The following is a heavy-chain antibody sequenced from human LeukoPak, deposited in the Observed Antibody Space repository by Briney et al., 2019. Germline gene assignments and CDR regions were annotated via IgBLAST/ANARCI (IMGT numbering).Heavy chain of an antibody. CDR2: IIPIFGTA. Sequence: SVKVSCKASGGTFSSYAISWVRQAPGRGLEWMGGIIPIFGTANYAQKFQGRVTITADESTSTAYMELSSLRSEDTAVYYCARENCSGGSCQYYYYYYMDVWGKGTTVTVSS. J-gene: IGHJ6*03. V-gene: IGHV1-69*01. CDR3: ARENCSGGSCQYYYYYYMDV. CDR1: GGTFSSYA. D-gene: IGHD2-15*01.